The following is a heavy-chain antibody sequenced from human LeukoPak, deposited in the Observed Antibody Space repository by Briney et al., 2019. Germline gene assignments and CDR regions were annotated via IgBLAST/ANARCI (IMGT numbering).Heavy chain of an antibody. CDR1: GFTFSSYS. V-gene: IGHV3-48*02. D-gene: IGHD4-17*01. CDR3: ARRDMTTVTYFDY. CDR2: ISGSSSTI. Sequence: PGGSLRLSCAASGFTFSSYSMSWVRQAPGKGLEWVSYISGSSSTIYYADSVKGRFIISRDNAKNSLYLQMNSLRDKDTAVYYCARRDMTTVTYFDYWGQGTLVTVSS. J-gene: IGHJ4*02.